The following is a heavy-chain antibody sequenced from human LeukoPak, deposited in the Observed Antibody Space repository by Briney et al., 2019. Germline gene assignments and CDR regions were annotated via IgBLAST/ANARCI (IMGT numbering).Heavy chain of an antibody. Sequence: GASVKVSCKASGGTFSSYAISWVRQAPGQGLEWMGRIIPILGIANYAQKFQGRVTITADKSTSTAYMELSSLRSEDTAVYYCARASSWGSYFDYWGQGTLVTVSS. CDR3: ARASSWGSYFDY. CDR2: IIPILGIA. D-gene: IGHD3-16*01. J-gene: IGHJ4*02. CDR1: GGTFSSYA. V-gene: IGHV1-69*04.